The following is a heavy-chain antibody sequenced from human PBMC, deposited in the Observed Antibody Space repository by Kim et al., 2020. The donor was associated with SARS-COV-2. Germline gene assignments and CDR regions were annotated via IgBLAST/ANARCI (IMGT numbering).Heavy chain of an antibody. CDR3: AKVRSGSGNPARFDP. CDR1: GFTFSSYA. J-gene: IGHJ5*02. CDR2: ISGSGGST. D-gene: IGHD3-10*01. Sequence: GGSLRLSCAASGFTFSSYAMSWVRQAPGKGLEWVSAISGSGGSTYYADSVKGRFTISRDNSKNTLYLQMNSLRAEDTAVYYCAKVRSGSGNPARFDPWGQGTLVTVSS. V-gene: IGHV3-23*01.